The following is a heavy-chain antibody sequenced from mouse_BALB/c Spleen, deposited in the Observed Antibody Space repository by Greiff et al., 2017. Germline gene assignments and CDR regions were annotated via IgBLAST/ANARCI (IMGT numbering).Heavy chain of an antibody. CDR2: INSNGGST. J-gene: IGHJ3*01. Sequence: VQLQQSGGGLVQPGGSLKLSCAASGFTFSSYGMSWVRQTPDKRLELVATINSNGGSTYYPDSVKGRFTISRDNAKNTLYLQMSSLKSEDTAMYYCARDPYWFAYWGQGTLVTVSA. CDR3: ARDPYWFAY. V-gene: IGHV5-6-3*01. CDR1: GFTFSSYG.